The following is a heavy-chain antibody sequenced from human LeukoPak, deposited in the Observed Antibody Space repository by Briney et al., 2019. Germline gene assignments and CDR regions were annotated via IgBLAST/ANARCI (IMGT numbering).Heavy chain of an antibody. J-gene: IGHJ5*02. CDR1: GGSVSSGNIY. Sequence: PSETLTLSCTASGGSVSSGNIYWSWIRQPPGKGLEWIGYIYYSGSTNYNPSLKSRVTISVDTSKNQFSLKLSSVTAADTAVYYCAREGTSGTHLNWFDPLGQGTLVTVSS. D-gene: IGHD1-1*01. CDR3: AREGTSGTHLNWFDP. CDR2: IYYSGST. V-gene: IGHV4-61*01.